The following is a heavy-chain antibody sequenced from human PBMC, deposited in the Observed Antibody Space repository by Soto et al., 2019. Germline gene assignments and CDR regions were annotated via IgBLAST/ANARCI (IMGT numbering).Heavy chain of an antibody. D-gene: IGHD6-13*01. CDR1: GGTFSSYA. CDR3: ARTLAAAGQIDAFDI. V-gene: IGHV1-69*13. Sequence: SVKVSCKASGGTFSSYAISWVRQAPGQGLEWMGGIIPIFGTANYAQKFQGRVTITADESTSTAYMELSSLRSEDAAVYYCARTLAAAGQIDAFDIWGQGTMVTVSS. CDR2: IIPIFGTA. J-gene: IGHJ3*02.